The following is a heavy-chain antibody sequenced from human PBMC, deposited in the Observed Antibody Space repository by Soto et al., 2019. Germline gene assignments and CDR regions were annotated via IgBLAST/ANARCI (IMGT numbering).Heavy chain of an antibody. CDR3: ARFFGVAAAGPFDY. D-gene: IGHD6-13*01. CDR1: GGSISSGGYY. Sequence: QVQLQESGPGLVKPSQTLSLTCTVSGGSISSGGYYWSWVRQHPGKGLEWIGYIHYSGGTYYNPPPTSLVTTSVDTSRNQFSLKLSSVTAAHTAVYYWARFFGVAAAGPFDYWGEGTLVTVSS. V-gene: IGHV4-31*01. J-gene: IGHJ4*02. CDR2: IHYSGGT.